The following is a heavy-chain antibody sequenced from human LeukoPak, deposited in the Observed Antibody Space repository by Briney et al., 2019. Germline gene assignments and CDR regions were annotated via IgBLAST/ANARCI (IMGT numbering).Heavy chain of an antibody. CDR2: INSDGSST. D-gene: IGHD3-22*01. Sequence: GGSLRLSCTASGITISNYWMHWVRQGPGKGLVWVSRINSDGSSTRYGDSVKGRFTISRDNAKNTLYLQMNSLRAEDTAVYYCARDYYDSSGYYGWGQGTLVTVSS. V-gene: IGHV3-74*01. CDR1: GITISNYW. CDR3: ARDYYDSSGYYG. J-gene: IGHJ4*02.